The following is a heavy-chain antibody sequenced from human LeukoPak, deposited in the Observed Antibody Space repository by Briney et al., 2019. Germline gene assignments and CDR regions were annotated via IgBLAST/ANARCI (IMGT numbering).Heavy chain of an antibody. D-gene: IGHD6-13*01. CDR2: IIPILGIA. CDR3: ARDQGLRDSSSWFDYYYYGMDV. V-gene: IGHV1-69*04. J-gene: IGHJ6*02. Sequence: SVKVSCKASGGTFSSYAISWVRQAPGQGLEWMGRIIPILGIANYAQKFQGRVTITADKSTSTAYMELSSLRSEDTAVYYCARDQGLRDSSSWFDYYYYGMDVWGQGTTVTVSS. CDR1: GGTFSSYA.